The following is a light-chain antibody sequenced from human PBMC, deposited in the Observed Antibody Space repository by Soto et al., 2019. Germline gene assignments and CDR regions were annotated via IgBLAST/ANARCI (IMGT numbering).Light chain of an antibody. V-gene: IGLV2-11*01. CDR3: CSYAGSYTYV. CDR2: DVS. Sequence: QSALTQPRSVSGSPGQSVTISCTGTSSDVGGYNYVSWYQQHPGRAPKVMIYDVSKRPSGVPDRFSGSKSGNTASLTNSGLQAEDEADYYCCSYAGSYTYVFGTGTKVTVL. CDR1: SSDVGGYNY. J-gene: IGLJ1*01.